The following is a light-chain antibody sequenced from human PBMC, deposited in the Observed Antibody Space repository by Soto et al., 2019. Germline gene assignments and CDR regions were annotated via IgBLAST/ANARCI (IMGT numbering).Light chain of an antibody. CDR1: SSEVGGYNY. CDR3: SSYTSSSTVV. V-gene: IGLV2-14*01. Sequence: QSALTQPASVSGSPGQSITISCTGSSSEVGGYNYVSWHQQHPGKAPKLIVYDVTNRPSGVSTRFSASKSGNTASLTISGLQAEDEADYYCSSYTSSSTVVFGGGTKLTVL. J-gene: IGLJ2*01. CDR2: DVT.